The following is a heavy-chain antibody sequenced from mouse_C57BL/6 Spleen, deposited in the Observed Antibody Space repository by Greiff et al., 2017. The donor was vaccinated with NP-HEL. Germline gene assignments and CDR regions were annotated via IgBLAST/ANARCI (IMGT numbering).Heavy chain of an antibody. CDR3: AKKANWDEAMDY. D-gene: IGHD4-1*02. J-gene: IGHJ4*01. CDR1: GFSLTSYG. Sequence: QVQLKESGPGLVQPSQSLSITCTVSGFSLTSYGVHWVRQPPGKGLEWLGVIWSGGSTDYNAAFISRLSISKDNSKSQVFFKMNSLQADDTAIYYCAKKANWDEAMDYWGQGTSVTVSS. V-gene: IGHV2-4*01. CDR2: IWSGGST.